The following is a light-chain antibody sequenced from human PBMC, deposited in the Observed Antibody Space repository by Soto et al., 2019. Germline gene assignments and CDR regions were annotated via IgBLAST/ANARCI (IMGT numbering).Light chain of an antibody. Sequence: EIVLTQSPGTLSLSPGETATLSCRASQSVSNTYLAWHQQKPGQAPRLLIYGVSRRATGIPDRFSGSGSGTGFTLTICRLEPEDFAVYYCQQYGSIPITFGGGTKVDIK. CDR2: GVS. CDR1: QSVSNTY. V-gene: IGKV3-20*01. CDR3: QQYGSIPIT. J-gene: IGKJ4*01.